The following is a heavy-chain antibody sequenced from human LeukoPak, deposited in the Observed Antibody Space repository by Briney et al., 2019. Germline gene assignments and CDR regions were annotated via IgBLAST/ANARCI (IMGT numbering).Heavy chain of an antibody. CDR2: ISSSSSDYI. J-gene: IGHJ4*02. CDR3: ARPYDILTGYFEY. V-gene: IGHV3-21*01. CDR1: GFTFSSYS. D-gene: IGHD3-9*01. Sequence: GGSLRLSCAASGFTFSSYSMNWVRQAPGKGLEWVSSISSSSSDYIYYADSVKGRFTISRDNAKNSLYLQMNSLRAEDTAVYYCARPYDILTGYFEYWGQGTLVTVSS.